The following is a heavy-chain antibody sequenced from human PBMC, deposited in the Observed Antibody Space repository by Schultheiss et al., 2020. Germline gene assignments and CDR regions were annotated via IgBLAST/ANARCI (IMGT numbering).Heavy chain of an antibody. D-gene: IGHD2-2*01. CDR1: GGSISSGSYY. J-gene: IGHJ5*02. CDR2: IYTSGST. Sequence: SETLSLTCTVSGGSISSGSYYWSWIRQPAGKGLEWIGRIYTSGSTNYNPSLKSRVTISVDTSKNQFSLKLSSVTAADTAVYYCARAFHCSSTSCFGTNNWFDPWGQGTLVTVSS. CDR3: ARAFHCSSTSCFGTNNWFDP. V-gene: IGHV4-61*02.